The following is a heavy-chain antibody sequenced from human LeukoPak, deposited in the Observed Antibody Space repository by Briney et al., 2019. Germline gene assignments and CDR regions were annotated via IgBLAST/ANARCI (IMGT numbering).Heavy chain of an antibody. CDR3: ARDFLTAVAGLFDY. V-gene: IGHV1-18*01. J-gene: IGHJ4*02. Sequence: GASVKVSCKASGYTFTSYGISWVRQAPGQGLEWMGWISAYNGNTNYARKLQGRVTMTTDTSTSTAYMELRSLRSDDTAVYYCARDFLTAVAGLFDYWGQGTLVTVSS. CDR2: ISAYNGNT. D-gene: IGHD6-19*01. CDR1: GYTFTSYG.